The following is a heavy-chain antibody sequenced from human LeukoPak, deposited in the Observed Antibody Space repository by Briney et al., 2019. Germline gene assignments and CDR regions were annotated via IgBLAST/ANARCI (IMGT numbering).Heavy chain of an antibody. CDR1: GYMFTGYY. D-gene: IGHD3-22*01. V-gene: IGHV1-2*02. Sequence: ASVKVSCKASGYMFTGYYIHWVRQAPGQKFEWMGWINPNSGGTNYVEKFQGRITMNRDTSVSTVYMELSSLRSDDTAIYYCARGARARAGYDSSPYYFVGGQGTLVTVSS. J-gene: IGHJ4*01. CDR3: ARGARARAGYDSSPYYFV. CDR2: INPNSGGT.